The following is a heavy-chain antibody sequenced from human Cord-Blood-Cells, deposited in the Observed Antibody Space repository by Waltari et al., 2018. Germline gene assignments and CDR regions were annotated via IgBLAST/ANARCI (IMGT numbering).Heavy chain of an antibody. V-gene: IGHV4-59*01. CDR3: ARGLSGYYGSGSYFDY. CDR1: GGSISSYY. D-gene: IGHD3-10*01. J-gene: IGHJ4*02. Sequence: QVQLQESGPGLVKPSETLSLPCTVSGGSISSYYWSWIRQPPGKGLEWIGYIYYSGSTNYTPSLKSRVTISVDTSKNQFSLKLSSVTAADTAVYYCARGLSGYYGSGSYFDYWGQGTLVTVSS. CDR2: IYYSGST.